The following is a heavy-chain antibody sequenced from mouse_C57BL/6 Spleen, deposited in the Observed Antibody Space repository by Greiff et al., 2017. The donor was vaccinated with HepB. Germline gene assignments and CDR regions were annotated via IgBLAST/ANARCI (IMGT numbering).Heavy chain of an antibody. CDR3: ARNNYYGSSYRWYFDV. CDR1: GYTFTSYW. J-gene: IGHJ1*03. CDR2: IYPGSGST. V-gene: IGHV1-55*01. D-gene: IGHD1-1*01. Sequence: VQLQQPGAELVKPGASVKMSCKASGYTFTSYWITWVKQRPGQGLEWIGDIYPGSGSTNYNEKFKSKATLTVDTSSSTAYMQLSSLTSEDSAVYYCARNNYYGSSYRWYFDVWGTGTTVTVSS.